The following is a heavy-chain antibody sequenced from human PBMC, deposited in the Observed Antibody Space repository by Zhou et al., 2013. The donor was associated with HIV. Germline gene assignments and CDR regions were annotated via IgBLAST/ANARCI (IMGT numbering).Heavy chain of an antibody. Sequence: QVQLVQSGAEVKKPGSSVKVSCKASGGTFSSYAISWVRQAPGQGLEWMGGIIPIFGTANYAQKFQGRVTITTDESTSTAYMELSSLRSEDTAVYYCAVVLRFLEWSRSGGMDVWGKGTTVTVSS. CDR3: AVVLRFLEWSRSGGMDV. J-gene: IGHJ6*04. V-gene: IGHV1-69*05. CDR2: IIPIFGTA. D-gene: IGHD3-3*01. CDR1: GGTFSSYA.